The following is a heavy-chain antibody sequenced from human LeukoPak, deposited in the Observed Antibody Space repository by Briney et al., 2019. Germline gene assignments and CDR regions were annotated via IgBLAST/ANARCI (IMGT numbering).Heavy chain of an antibody. V-gene: IGHV3-23*01. D-gene: IGHD2-2*01. CDR3: AKGVPYCSATSCHFDY. J-gene: IGHJ4*02. CDR1: GFTFSSYA. CDR2: ISGSGGIT. Sequence: GRSLRLSCAASGFTFSSYAMHRVRQAPGKGLEWVSAISGSGGITYYADSVKGRFTISRDNSKNTLYLQLNSLRAEDTAVYYCAKGVPYCSATSCHFDYWGQGTLVTVSS.